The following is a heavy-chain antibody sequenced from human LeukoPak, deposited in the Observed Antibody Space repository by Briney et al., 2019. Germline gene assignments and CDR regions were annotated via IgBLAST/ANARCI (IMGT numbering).Heavy chain of an antibody. J-gene: IGHJ3*02. V-gene: IGHV1-18*01. CDR2: ISSNSDNT. CDR3: ARRGGYNYGYNAFDI. D-gene: IGHD5-18*01. CDR1: GYTFTSYG. Sequence: GASVKVSCKATGYTFTSYGISWVRQAPGQGLEWMGWISSNSDNTNYAQKLQGRVTMTTDTSTSTAYMELSSLRSEDTAVYYCARRGGYNYGYNAFDIWGQGTMVTVSS.